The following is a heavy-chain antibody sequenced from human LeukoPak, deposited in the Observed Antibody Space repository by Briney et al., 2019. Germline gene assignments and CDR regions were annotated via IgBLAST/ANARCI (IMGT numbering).Heavy chain of an antibody. CDR3: AKVADVSYYYDSSGYGHFQH. CDR2: ISGSGGST. CDR1: GFTFSSYA. Sequence: GGSLRLSCAASGFTFSSYAMSWVRQAPGKGREWVSAISGSGGSTYYADSVKGRFTISRDNSKNTLYLQMNSLRAEDTAVYYCAKVADVSYYYDSSGYGHFQHWGQGTLVTVSS. V-gene: IGHV3-23*01. J-gene: IGHJ1*01. D-gene: IGHD3-22*01.